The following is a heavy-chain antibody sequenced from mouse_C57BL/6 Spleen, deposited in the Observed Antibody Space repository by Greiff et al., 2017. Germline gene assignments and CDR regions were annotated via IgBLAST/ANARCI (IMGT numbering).Heavy chain of an antibody. Sequence: QVQLQQSGAELVRPGASVTLSCKASGYTFTDYEMHWVKQTPVHGLEWIGAIDPETGGTAYNQKFKGKAILTADKSSSTAYMELRSLTSEDSAVYYCTRGVYYSNSLDYWGQGTTLTVSS. V-gene: IGHV1-15*01. D-gene: IGHD2-5*01. CDR2: IDPETGGT. CDR3: TRGVYYSNSLDY. CDR1: GYTFTDYE. J-gene: IGHJ2*01.